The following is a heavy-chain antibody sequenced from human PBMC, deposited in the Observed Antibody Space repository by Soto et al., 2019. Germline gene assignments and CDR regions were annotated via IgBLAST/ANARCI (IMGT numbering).Heavy chain of an antibody. Sequence: SDTLSITCTVSCGSISSGGDYGILIRHHPWKCLEWIGYIYYSGSTYYNPSLKSRVTISVDTSKNQFSLKLSSVTAADTAVYYCARVIQTVVVVAAINWFDTWGQGTLVTVSS. D-gene: IGHD2-15*01. V-gene: IGHV4-31*03. CDR2: IYYSGST. CDR1: CGSISSGGDY. CDR3: ARVIQTVVVVAAINWFDT. J-gene: IGHJ5*02.